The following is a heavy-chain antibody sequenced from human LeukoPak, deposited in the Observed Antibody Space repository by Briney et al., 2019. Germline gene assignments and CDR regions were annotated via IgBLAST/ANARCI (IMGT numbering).Heavy chain of an antibody. CDR2: IYHSGST. CDR1: GVSISSSNSY. J-gene: IGHJ4*02. CDR3: ASPYGDYGFDY. Sequence: SETLSLTCTVSGVSISSSNSYWGWIRQPPGKGLEWIGSIYHSGSTYYNPSLKSRVTISVDTSKNQFSLKLSSVTAADTAVYYCASPYGDYGFDYWGQGTLVTVSS. V-gene: IGHV4-39*07. D-gene: IGHD4-17*01.